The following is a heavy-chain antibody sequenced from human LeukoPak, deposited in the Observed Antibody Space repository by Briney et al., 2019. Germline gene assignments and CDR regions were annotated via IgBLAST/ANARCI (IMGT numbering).Heavy chain of an antibody. CDR1: GGTFSSYA. CDR3: ARVSGYSGYDSTPSH. Sequence: SSVKVSCKASGGTFSSYAISWVRQAPGQGLEWMGGIIPIFGTANYAQKFQGRVTITTDESTSTAYMELSSLRSEDTAVYYCARVSGYSGYDSTPSHWGQGTPGHRLL. D-gene: IGHD5-12*01. V-gene: IGHV1-69*05. CDR2: IIPIFGTA. J-gene: IGHJ4*02.